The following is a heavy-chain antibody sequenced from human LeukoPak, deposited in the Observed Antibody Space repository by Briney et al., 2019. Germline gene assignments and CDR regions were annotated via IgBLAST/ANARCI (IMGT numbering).Heavy chain of an antibody. CDR1: GGSISSGDYY. CDR3: ARTKLGFCSGGSCYRYFDN. Sequence: SETLSLTCTVSGGSISSGDYYWSWIRQPPGKGLEWIGYSNYSGRTYYNPSLKSRVTISVDTSKNQFSLNLSSVTAADTAVYFCARTKLGFCSGGSCYRYFDNWGQGTLVTVSS. D-gene: IGHD2-15*01. CDR2: SNYSGRT. J-gene: IGHJ4*02. V-gene: IGHV4-30-4*01.